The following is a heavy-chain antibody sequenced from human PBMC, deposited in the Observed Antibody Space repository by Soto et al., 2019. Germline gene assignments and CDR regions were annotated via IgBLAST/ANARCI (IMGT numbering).Heavy chain of an antibody. D-gene: IGHD3-22*01. CDR2: ISSSSSTI. V-gene: IGHV3-48*02. Sequence: GGSLRLSCAASGFTFSSYSMNWVRQAPGKGLEWVSYISSSSSTIYYADSVKGRYTISRDNAKNTLYLQMNSLRDEDSAVYYCARGRTYYYDSSGSGYFDYWGQGT. CDR3: ARGRTYYYDSSGSGYFDY. J-gene: IGHJ4*02. CDR1: GFTFSSYS.